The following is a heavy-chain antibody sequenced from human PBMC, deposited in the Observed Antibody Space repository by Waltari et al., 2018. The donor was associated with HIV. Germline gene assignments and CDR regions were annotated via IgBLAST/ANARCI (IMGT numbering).Heavy chain of an antibody. CDR3: ARKIWTRKSGYLHGMDV. CDR2: ISGKGGSS. Sequence: EVQLLESGGQLVQPGGSLRLSCAASGFTFSMYDLTWFRQAPGKGLECVSVISGKGGSSYYADAVKGRFTISRDNSKNTIFLQMNNLRAEDAAVYYCARKIWTRKSGYLHGMDVWGQGTTVTVSS. CDR1: GFTFSMYD. V-gene: IGHV3-23*01. J-gene: IGHJ6*02. D-gene: IGHD3-3*01.